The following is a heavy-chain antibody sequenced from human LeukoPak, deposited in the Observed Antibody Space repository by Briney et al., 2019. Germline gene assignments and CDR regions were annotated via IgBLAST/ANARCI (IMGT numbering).Heavy chain of an antibody. D-gene: IGHD4-23*01. CDR3: AIRKTMVVTPFLDAFDI. CDR1: GGTFSSYA. Sequence: SVKVSCKASGGTFSSYAISWVRQAPGQGLEWMGGVIPIFGTANYAQKFQGRVTITTDESTSTAYMELSSLRSEDTAVYYCAIRKTMVVTPFLDAFDIWGQGTMVTVSS. J-gene: IGHJ3*02. CDR2: VIPIFGTA. V-gene: IGHV1-69*05.